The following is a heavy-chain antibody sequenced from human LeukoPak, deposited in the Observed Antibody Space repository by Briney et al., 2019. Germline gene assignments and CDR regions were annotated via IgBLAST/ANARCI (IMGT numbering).Heavy chain of an antibody. CDR1: GYSFTTYW. CDR3: ALLWTYWSNYYFEY. J-gene: IGHJ4*02. Sequence: GESLKISCRGSGYSFTTYWIGWVRQMPGKGLQGMGIIYPGCSDTRYSPSFQGEVTISSDKSINTAYLQWRSLKASDAAMYYCALLWTYWSNYYFEYWGQGTLVTVSS. V-gene: IGHV5-51*01. D-gene: IGHD3-10*01. CDR2: IYPGCSDT.